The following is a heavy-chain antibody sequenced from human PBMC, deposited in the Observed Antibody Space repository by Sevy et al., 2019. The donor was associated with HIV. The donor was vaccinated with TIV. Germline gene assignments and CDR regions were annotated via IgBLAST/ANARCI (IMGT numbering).Heavy chain of an antibody. CDR2: INEDGSEK. CDR3: TGGPRDYSYYGMDV. J-gene: IGHJ6*02. V-gene: IGHV3-7*03. CDR1: GFIFSSFW. Sequence: VGSLRLSCAASGFIFSSFWMIWVRQAPGKGLEWVANINEDGSEKYYVDSVKGRFAISRDNAKNLVYLQMNSLRAEDTAVYYCTGGPRDYSYYGMDVWGQGTTVTVSS.